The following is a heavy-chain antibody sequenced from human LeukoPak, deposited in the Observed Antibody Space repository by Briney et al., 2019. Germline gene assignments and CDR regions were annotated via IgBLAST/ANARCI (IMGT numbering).Heavy chain of an antibody. CDR2: ISAYNGNT. J-gene: IGHJ1*01. CDR1: GYTFTSYG. Sequence: ASVKVSCKASGYTFTSYGISWVRQAPGQGLEWMGWISAYNGNTNYAQKLQGRVTMTTDTSTSTAYMELRSLRSDDTAVYYCARGNRWYYYGSGSYTHAEYFQHWGQATLVTVSS. V-gene: IGHV1-18*01. D-gene: IGHD3-10*01. CDR3: ARGNRWYYYGSGSYTHAEYFQH.